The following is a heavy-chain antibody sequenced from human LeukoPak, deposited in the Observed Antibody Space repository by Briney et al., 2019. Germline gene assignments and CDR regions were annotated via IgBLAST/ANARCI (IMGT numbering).Heavy chain of an antibody. V-gene: IGHV6-1*01. CDR1: GDSVSSNSAA. D-gene: IGHD6-13*01. Sequence: SQTLSLTCAISGDSVSSNSAAWNWIRQSPSRGLEWLGRTYYRSKWYNDHAVSLKSRITINPDTSKNQFSLQLNSETPEDTAVYYCARALAAAGAYYYYYYMDVWGKGTTVTVSS. J-gene: IGHJ6*03. CDR2: TYYRSKWYN. CDR3: ARALAAAGAYYYYYYMDV.